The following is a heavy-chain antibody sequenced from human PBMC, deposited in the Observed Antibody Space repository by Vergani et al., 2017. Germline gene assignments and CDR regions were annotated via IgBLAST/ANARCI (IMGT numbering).Heavy chain of an antibody. Sequence: QVQLQESGPGLVKPSETLSLTCTVSGGSISSYYWSWIRQPPGKGLEWIGYIYYSGSTNYNPSLKSRVTISVDTSKNQFSLKLSSVTAADTAVYYCARYRARLYDVWSGYPPSYYYMDVWGKGTTVTVSS. CDR1: GGSISSYY. CDR3: ARYRARLYDVWSGYPPSYYYMDV. V-gene: IGHV4-59*01. J-gene: IGHJ6*03. D-gene: IGHD3-3*01. CDR2: IYYSGST.